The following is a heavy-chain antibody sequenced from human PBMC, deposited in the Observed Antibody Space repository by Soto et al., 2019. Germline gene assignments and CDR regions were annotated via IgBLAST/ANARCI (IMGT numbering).Heavy chain of an antibody. J-gene: IGHJ2*01. D-gene: IGHD7-27*01. CDR1: GGTFRKFA. CDR2: VVPMFRTP. V-gene: IGHV1-69*01. Sequence: QVQLVQSGAEVKKPGSSVKVSCKVSGGTFRKFAVSWVRQAPGQGLEWMGGVVPMFRTPNYAQKFQGRVTITADESTSTAYMELRSRRSEDTAVYYCATGATGDFGDFDLWGRGTMVTVSS. CDR3: ATGATGDFGDFDL.